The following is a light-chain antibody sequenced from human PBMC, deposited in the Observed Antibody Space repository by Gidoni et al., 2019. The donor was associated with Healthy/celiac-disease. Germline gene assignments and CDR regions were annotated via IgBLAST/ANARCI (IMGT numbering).Light chain of an antibody. V-gene: IGLV2-14*03. CDR2: DVS. Sequence: QSALTQPASVSGSPGQSITISCTGTSSDVGCYNYVSWYQQHPGKAPKLMIYDVSNWPSGVSNRFSGSKSGNTASLTISGLQAEDEADYYCSSYTSSSTLNWVFGGGTKLTVL. CDR1: SSDVGCYNY. CDR3: SSYTSSSTLNWV. J-gene: IGLJ3*02.